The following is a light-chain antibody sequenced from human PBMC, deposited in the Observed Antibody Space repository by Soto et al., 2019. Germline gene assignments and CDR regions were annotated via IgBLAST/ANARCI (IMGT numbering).Light chain of an antibody. Sequence: EIVMTQSPATLSVSPGVGATLSCRASQGIGDTLAWYQQKPGQTPRLLIYDTSIRATGVPARFSGSRSGAEFTLTISSLQSEDFAVYYCQHYVNWPLTFGGGTKVESK. CDR2: DTS. CDR3: QHYVNWPLT. J-gene: IGKJ4*01. CDR1: QGIGDT. V-gene: IGKV3-15*01.